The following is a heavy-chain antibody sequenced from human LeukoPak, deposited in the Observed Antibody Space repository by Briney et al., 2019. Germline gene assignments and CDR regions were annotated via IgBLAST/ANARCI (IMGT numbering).Heavy chain of an antibody. CDR3: ARDARIVVVPAAKAGDYMDV. CDR1: GGTFSSYA. J-gene: IGHJ6*03. CDR2: IIPILGIA. Sequence: SVKVSCKASGGTFSSYAISWVRQAPGRGLEWMGRIIPILGIANYAQKFQGRVTITADKSTSTAYMELSSLRSEDTAVYYCARDARIVVVPAAKAGDYMDVWGKGTTVTVSS. D-gene: IGHD2-2*01. V-gene: IGHV1-69*04.